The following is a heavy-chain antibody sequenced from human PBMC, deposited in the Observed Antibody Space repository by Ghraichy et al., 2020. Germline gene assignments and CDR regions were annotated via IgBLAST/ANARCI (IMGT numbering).Heavy chain of an antibody. CDR3: ARQGYLYGVMDY. CDR1: DGFISSSNW. V-gene: IGHV4-4*02. CDR2: ISHSGIT. J-gene: IGHJ4*02. D-gene: IGHD5-18*01. Sequence: SETLSLTCAVSDGFISSSNWWSWVRQPPEKGLEWIGEISHSGITNYNPSLKSRVTMSLDKSKNQFSLKLTSVTAADTAVYYCARQGYLYGVMDYWGQGTLVTVSS.